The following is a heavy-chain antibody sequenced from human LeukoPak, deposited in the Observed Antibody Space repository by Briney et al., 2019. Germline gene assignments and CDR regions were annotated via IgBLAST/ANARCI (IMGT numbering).Heavy chain of an antibody. CDR2: IYYSGST. CDR1: GGSISSSSYY. Sequence: PSETLSLTCTVSGGSISSSSYYWGWIRQPPGKGLEWIGSIYYSGSTYYNPSLKSRVTISVDTSKNQFSLKLSSVTAADTAVYYCARQYDFWSGYPQFFYYYYYYMDVWGKGTTVTVSS. V-gene: IGHV4-39*01. J-gene: IGHJ6*03. D-gene: IGHD3-3*01. CDR3: ARQYDFWSGYPQFFYYYYYYMDV.